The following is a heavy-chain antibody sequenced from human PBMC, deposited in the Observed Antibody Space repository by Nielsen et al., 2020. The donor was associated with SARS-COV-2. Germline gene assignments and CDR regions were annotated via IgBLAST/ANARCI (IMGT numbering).Heavy chain of an antibody. Sequence: SVKVSCKASGGTFSSYAISWVRQAPGQGLEWMGGIIPIFGTANYAQKFQGRVTITADESTSTAYMELSSLRSEDTAVYYCARDLRDYYDSSGYYFDPWGQGTLVTASS. D-gene: IGHD3-22*01. CDR2: IIPIFGTA. J-gene: IGHJ5*02. V-gene: IGHV1-69*13. CDR3: ARDLRDYYDSSGYYFDP. CDR1: GGTFSSYA.